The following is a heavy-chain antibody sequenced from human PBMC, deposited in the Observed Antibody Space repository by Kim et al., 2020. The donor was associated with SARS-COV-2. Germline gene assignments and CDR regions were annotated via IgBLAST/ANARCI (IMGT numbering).Heavy chain of an antibody. D-gene: IGHD3-10*01. V-gene: IGHV4-34*01. J-gene: IGHJ5*02. CDR3: ASTMVRGVWGNWFDP. Sequence: PSHKSRGTISVDTSKNQFSLKLSSVTAADTAVYYCASTMVRGVWGNWFDPWGQGTLVTVSS.